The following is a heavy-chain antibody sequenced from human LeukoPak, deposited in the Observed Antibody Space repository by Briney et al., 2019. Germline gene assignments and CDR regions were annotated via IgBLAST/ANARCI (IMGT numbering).Heavy chain of an antibody. CDR3: ARGAYDSSGYYHDY. CDR2: MNPNSGNT. CDR1: GYTFTSYD. J-gene: IGHJ4*02. V-gene: IGHV1-8*01. Sequence: EASVKVSCKASGYTFTSYDINWVRRATGQGLEWMGWMNPNSGNTGYAQKFQGRVTMTRNTSISTAYMELSSLRSEDTAVYYCARGAYDSSGYYHDYWGQGTLVTVSS. D-gene: IGHD3-22*01.